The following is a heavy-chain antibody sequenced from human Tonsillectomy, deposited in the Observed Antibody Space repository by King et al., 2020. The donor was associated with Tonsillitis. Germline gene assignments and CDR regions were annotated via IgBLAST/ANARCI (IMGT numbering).Heavy chain of an antibody. J-gene: IGHJ4*02. D-gene: IGHD3-3*01. CDR1: GFTFSDYY. CDR3: ARGSSDFWSGFDLDY. V-gene: IGHV3-11*05. Sequence: VQLVESGGGLVKPGGSLRLSCAASGFTFSDYYMSWIRQAPGKGLEWVSYITTSGSYTNYADSVKGRFSISRDNAKNSLYLQMNSLGAEDTAVYYCARGSSDFWSGFDLDYWGQGTLVTVSS. CDR2: ITTSGSYT.